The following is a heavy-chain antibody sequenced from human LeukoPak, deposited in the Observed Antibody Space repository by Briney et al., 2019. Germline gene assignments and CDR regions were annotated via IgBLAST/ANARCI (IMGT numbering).Heavy chain of an antibody. J-gene: IGHJ4*02. V-gene: IGHV1-2*02. CDR2: INSDSGGT. CDR3: ARDTITVTTPYFDY. CDR1: GNTFTGYY. D-gene: IGHD4-17*01. Sequence: ASVTVSCKASGNTFTGYYIDWVRQAPGQGLEWMGWINSDSGGTNYAQKFQGRVTMTRDTSTSTAYMELSSLRSDDTAFYYCARDTITVTTPYFDYWGQGTLVTVPS.